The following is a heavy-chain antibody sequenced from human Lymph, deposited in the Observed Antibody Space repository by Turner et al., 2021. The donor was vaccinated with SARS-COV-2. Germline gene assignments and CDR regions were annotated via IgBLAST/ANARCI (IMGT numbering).Heavy chain of an antibody. D-gene: IGHD3-3*01. CDR1: GYTFTNYA. CDR2: INTGNGNT. Sequence: QVQLVQSGAEVKKPGASVKVSCQASGYTFTNYAMHWVRQAPGQRLEWMGWINTGNGNTKYSQKFQGRVTITRDTSASTAYMELSSLRSEDTAVYYCARGKSPLLRFLEWLLSLDYWGQGTLVTVSS. V-gene: IGHV1-3*04. CDR3: ARGKSPLLRFLEWLLSLDY. J-gene: IGHJ4*02.